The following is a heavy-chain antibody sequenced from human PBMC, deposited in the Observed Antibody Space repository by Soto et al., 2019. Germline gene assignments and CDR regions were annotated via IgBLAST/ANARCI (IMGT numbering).Heavy chain of an antibody. V-gene: IGHV3-49*03. D-gene: IGHD2-2*01. CDR3: TRVISVVPAATAPERYYYYYYYMDV. CDR1: GFTFGDYA. Sequence: GGSLRLSCTASGFTFGDYAMSWFRQAPGKGLEWVGFIRSKAYGGTTEYAASVKGRFTISRDDSKSIAYLQMNSLKTEDTAVYYCTRVISVVPAATAPERYYYYYYYMDVWGKGTTVTVSS. J-gene: IGHJ6*03. CDR2: IRSKAYGGTT.